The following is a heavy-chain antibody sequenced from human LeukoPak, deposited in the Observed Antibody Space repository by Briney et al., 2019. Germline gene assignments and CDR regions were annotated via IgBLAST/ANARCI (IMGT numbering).Heavy chain of an antibody. V-gene: IGHV1-2*02. D-gene: IGHD6-13*01. CDR1: GYTFTGYY. CDR3: AREYESGYSSSWYLPQHYFDY. CDR2: INPNSGGT. J-gene: IGHJ4*02. Sequence: GASVKVSCKASGYTFTGYYMHWVRQAPGQGLEWMGWINPNSGGTNYAQKFQGRVTMTRDTSISTAYMELSRLRSDDTAVYYCAREYESGYSSSWYLPQHYFDYWGQGTLVTVSS.